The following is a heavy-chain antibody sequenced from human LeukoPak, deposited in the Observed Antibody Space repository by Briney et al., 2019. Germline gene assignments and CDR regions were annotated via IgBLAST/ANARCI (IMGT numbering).Heavy chain of an antibody. V-gene: IGHV1-69*01. Sequence: ASVKVSCKASGGTFSSYAISWVRQAPGQGLEWMGGIIPIFGTANYAQKFQGRVTITADEPTSTAYMELSSLRSEDTAIYYCARSLKEVYHYYMDVWGKGTTVTISS. CDR2: IIPIFGTA. CDR3: ARSLKEVYHYYMDV. CDR1: GGTFSSYA. J-gene: IGHJ6*03.